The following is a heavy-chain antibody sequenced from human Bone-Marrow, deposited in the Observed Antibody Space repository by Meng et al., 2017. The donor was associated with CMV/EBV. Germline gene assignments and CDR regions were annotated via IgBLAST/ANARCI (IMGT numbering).Heavy chain of an antibody. D-gene: IGHD3-3*01. J-gene: IGHJ5*02. Sequence: ESLKISCTVSGGSISSSSYYWGWIRQPPGKGLEWIGSIYYSGSTYYNPSLKSRVTISVDTSKNQFSLKLSSVTAADTAVYYCARHTGESCITIFGVVTIKRGDCYNNWFDPWGQGTLVTVSS. CDR3: ARHTGESCITIFGVVTIKRGDCYNNWFDP. CDR1: GGSISSSSYY. V-gene: IGHV4-39*01. CDR2: IYYSGST.